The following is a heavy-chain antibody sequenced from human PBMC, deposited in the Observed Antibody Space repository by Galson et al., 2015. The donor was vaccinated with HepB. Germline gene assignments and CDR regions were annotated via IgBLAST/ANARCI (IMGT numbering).Heavy chain of an antibody. D-gene: IGHD6-19*01. J-gene: IGHJ4*02. V-gene: IGHV5-51*01. Sequence: QSGAEVKKPGESLRISCVGSGYDFSDYWSGWVRQMPGKGLEWMGIIHPSDSDARYSPSFEGPVTFSVDPPTTTAYLQCGSLKASDSAIYYCARLAEAVVATYFDYWGQGTLVSVSS. CDR1: GYDFSDYW. CDR3: ARLAEAVVATYFDY. CDR2: IHPSDSDA.